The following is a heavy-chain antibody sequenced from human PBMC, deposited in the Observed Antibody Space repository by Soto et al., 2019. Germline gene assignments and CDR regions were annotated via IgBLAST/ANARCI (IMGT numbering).Heavy chain of an antibody. CDR1: GYTFTTYG. D-gene: IGHD6-6*01. J-gene: IGHJ5*02. CDR2: ISAYNGDT. V-gene: IGHV1-18*01. Sequence: ASVKVSCKVSGYTFTTYGISWVRQAPGQGLEWMGWISAYNGDTNYAQSVQGRVNMTTDTSTSTAYMELRSLRSDDTAVYYCARDLIAVRPGWFDPWGQGTLVTVSS. CDR3: ARDLIAVRPGWFDP.